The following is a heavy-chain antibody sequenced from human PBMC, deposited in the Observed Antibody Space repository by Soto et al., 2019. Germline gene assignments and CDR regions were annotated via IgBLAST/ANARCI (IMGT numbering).Heavy chain of an antibody. CDR2: IKQDENGK. V-gene: IGHV3-7*02. D-gene: IGHD6-13*01. CDR1: GFTFSSRW. J-gene: IGHJ6*02. CDR3: ATHDGPAAAGLVLDV. Sequence: EVQLVESGGGLVQPGGSLRLSCEASGFTFSSRWMTWVRQGPGKGLEWVANIKQDENGKDYVDSVKGRFTISRDNAKNSRYLQMNSLRAEDTAVYYCATHDGPAAAGLVLDVWGQGTMVTVSS.